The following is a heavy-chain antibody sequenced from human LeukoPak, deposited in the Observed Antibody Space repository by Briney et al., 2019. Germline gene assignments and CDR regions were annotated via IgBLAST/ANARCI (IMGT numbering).Heavy chain of an antibody. CDR1: GFTFSSYS. Sequence: PGGSLRLSCAASGFTFSSYSMNWVRQAPGKGLEWVSYISSGSSTIYYADSVKGRFTVSRDNGKKSLYLHMNSLRAEDTALYYCARGSGDYVWGSYRYTDYWGQGTLVTVSS. J-gene: IGHJ4*02. V-gene: IGHV3-48*04. CDR2: ISSGSSTI. CDR3: ARGSGDYVWGSYRYTDY. D-gene: IGHD3-16*02.